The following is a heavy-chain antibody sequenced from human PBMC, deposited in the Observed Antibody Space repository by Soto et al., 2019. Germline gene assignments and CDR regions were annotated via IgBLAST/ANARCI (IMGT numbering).Heavy chain of an antibody. CDR2: IYYSGST. Sequence: VPLQESGPGLVKPSETLSLTCTVSGGSISSHYWSWIRQPPGKGLEWIGYIYYSGSTDYNPSLKSRVTISVDTSKNQLSLRLSSVTAAHTAVYYCARPRGTTPAVWYFDLWGRGTLVTVSS. D-gene: IGHD4-17*01. V-gene: IGHV4-59*08. CDR3: ARPRGTTPAVWYFDL. J-gene: IGHJ2*01. CDR1: GGSISSHY.